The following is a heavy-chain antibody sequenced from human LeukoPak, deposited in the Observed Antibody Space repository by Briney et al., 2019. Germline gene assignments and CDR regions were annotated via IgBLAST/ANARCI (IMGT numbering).Heavy chain of an antibody. CDR1: GFTFSSYA. D-gene: IGHD4-23*01. V-gene: IGHV3-23*01. CDR3: ARGGLRWDNWFDP. Sequence: PGGSLRLSCAASGFTFSSYAMSWVRQAPGKGLEWVSGISGSGGNTYYADSVKGRFTISRDNSNNTLYLQMNSLRAEDTAVYYCARGGLRWDNWFDPWGQGTLVTVSS. J-gene: IGHJ5*02. CDR2: ISGSGGNT.